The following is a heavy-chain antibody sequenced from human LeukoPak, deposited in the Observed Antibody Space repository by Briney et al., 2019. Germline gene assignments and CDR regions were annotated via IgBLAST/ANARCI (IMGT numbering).Heavy chain of an antibody. V-gene: IGHV3-21*01. D-gene: IGHD3-10*01. CDR1: GFTLSSYS. CDR3: AKERPRGGGVRTKYYFDY. Sequence: GGSLRLSCAASGFTLSSYSMNWARQAPGKVLEWVSSISSSSRYIFYADSVKARFTISRDNAKTSLYLQMNSLRAEDTAVYYCAKERPRGGGVRTKYYFDYWGQGTLVTVSS. CDR2: ISSSSRYI. J-gene: IGHJ4*02.